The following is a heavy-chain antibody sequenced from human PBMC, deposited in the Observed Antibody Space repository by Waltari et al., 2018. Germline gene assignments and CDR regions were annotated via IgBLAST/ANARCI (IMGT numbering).Heavy chain of an antibody. CDR3: AAFLPDWGRGRDY. D-gene: IGHD7-27*01. CDR2: IYHNGVK. Sequence: QVQLQESGPGLVKPSETLSLTCAVSGHSISSPYYLGWIRQSPGRGLEWIASIYHNGVKYYTPSLKSRVTLSLDTSNNRFSLNLRSVTAADAAVYYCAAFLPDWGRGRDYWGQGVLVTVSS. J-gene: IGHJ4*02. CDR1: GHSISSPYY. V-gene: IGHV4-38-2*01.